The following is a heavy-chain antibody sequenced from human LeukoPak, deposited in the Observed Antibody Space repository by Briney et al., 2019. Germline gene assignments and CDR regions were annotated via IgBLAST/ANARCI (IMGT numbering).Heavy chain of an antibody. D-gene: IGHD3-10*01. CDR2: VSHSGNT. V-gene: IGHV4-59*01. CDR3: ARSTMVRGVISAFDI. Sequence: PSETLSLTCTVSGGSISTYYWNWIRQPPGKGLEWIGFVSHSGNTNYNPSLKSRVTISVDTSKNQFSLKLSSVTAADTAVYYCARSTMVRGVISAFDIWGQGTMVTVSS. CDR1: GGSISTYY. J-gene: IGHJ3*02.